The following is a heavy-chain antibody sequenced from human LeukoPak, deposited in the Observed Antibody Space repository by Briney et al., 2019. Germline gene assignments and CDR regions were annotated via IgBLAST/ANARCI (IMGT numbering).Heavy chain of an antibody. D-gene: IGHD3-3*01. CDR2: INPSGGST. CDR3: ARSQRGTIFGVVIIYY. CDR1: GYTFTSYY. J-gene: IGHJ4*02. Sequence: ASVKVSCKASGYTFTSYYMHWVRQAPGQGLEWMGIINPSGGSTSYAQKFQGRVTMTRDMSTSTVFMELSSLRSEDTAVYYCARSQRGTIFGVVIIYYWGQGTLVTVSS. V-gene: IGHV1-46*01.